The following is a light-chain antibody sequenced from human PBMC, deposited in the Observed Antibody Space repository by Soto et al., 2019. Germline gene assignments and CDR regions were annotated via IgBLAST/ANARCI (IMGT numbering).Light chain of an antibody. V-gene: IGKV3-15*01. CDR2: GAS. Sequence: PGMMSESRGGRVKGSCMASQSVASRLAWYQHTPGQAPRLLIYGASTRATDIPARFSGSGSGTQFPHTCSTLQSIDCALYCCKQYNDRPRTIGQGTKVDIK. CDR3: KQYNDRPRT. J-gene: IGKJ1*01. CDR1: QSVASR.